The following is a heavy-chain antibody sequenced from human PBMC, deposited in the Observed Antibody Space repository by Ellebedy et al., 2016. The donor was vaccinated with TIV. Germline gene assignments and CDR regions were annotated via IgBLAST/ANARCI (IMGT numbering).Heavy chain of an antibody. Sequence: GESLKISCTASGFSFSYYWMHWVRQAQGKELEWVSRINDDGTTTNYADSVKGRFTISRDNANNSLHLQMSSLRAKDTAVYYCARDLGNWYNWKDDLIYYYYGMDVWGQGTTVTVSS. D-gene: IGHD1-1*01. CDR1: GFSFSYYW. J-gene: IGHJ6*02. CDR2: INDDGTTT. CDR3: ARDLGNWYNWKDDLIYYYYGMDV. V-gene: IGHV3-74*01.